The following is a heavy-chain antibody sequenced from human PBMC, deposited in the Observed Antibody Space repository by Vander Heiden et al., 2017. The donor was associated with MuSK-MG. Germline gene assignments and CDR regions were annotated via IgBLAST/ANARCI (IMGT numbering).Heavy chain of an antibody. Sequence: ELQLVQSGGGLVQRGRSLRLSCAAFGFPFDDCAMHWVRQAPGKGLEWVSGISWNSGSIGYADSVKGRFTISRDNAKNSLYLQMNSLRAEDTALYYCAKDGGDYDGDIDYWCQGTLVTVSS. V-gene: IGHV3-9*01. CDR3: AKDGGDYDGDIDY. J-gene: IGHJ4*02. CDR2: ISWNSGSI. CDR1: GFPFDDCA. D-gene: IGHD4-17*01.